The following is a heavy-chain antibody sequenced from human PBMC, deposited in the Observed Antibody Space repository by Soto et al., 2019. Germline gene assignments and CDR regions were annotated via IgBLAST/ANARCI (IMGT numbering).Heavy chain of an antibody. D-gene: IGHD3-16*02. CDR3: ARDSPPPDYYDYIWGSYRADAFDI. V-gene: IGHV1-3*01. Sequence: AEVCSKASRLGFASSSRRWVHQATGKRLEWMGWINAGNGNTKYSQKFQGRVTITRDTSASTAYMELSSLRSEDTAVYYCARDSPPPDYYDYIWGSYRADAFDIWGQGTMVTVSS. CDR1: RLGFASSS. CDR2: INAGNGNT. J-gene: IGHJ3*02.